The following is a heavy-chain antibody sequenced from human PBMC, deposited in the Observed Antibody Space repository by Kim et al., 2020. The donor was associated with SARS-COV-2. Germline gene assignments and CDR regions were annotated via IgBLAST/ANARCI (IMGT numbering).Heavy chain of an antibody. CDR1: GFTFSVYG. Sequence: GGSLILSCAASGFTFSVYGMHWVRQAPGKGLEWVAVIRSDGSNKYYADSVKGRFTISRDNSKNMLFLQMNSLRAEDTAVYYCANFESWGQGTLVTVSS. CDR3: ANFES. J-gene: IGHJ4*02. CDR2: IRSDGSNK. V-gene: IGHV3-33*06.